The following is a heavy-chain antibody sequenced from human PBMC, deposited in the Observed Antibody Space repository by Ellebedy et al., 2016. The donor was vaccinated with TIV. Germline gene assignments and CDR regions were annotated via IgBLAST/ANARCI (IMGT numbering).Heavy chain of an antibody. CDR3: APEPEDIEVEAAA. Sequence: GESLKISCAASGFKFGDYYMYWVRQAPGKGLEWVANINEDGSEKNYVDSVKGRFTISRDNAKNSLYLQMNSLRAEDTAVYYCAPEPEDIEVEAAAWGQGTLVTVSS. CDR2: INEDGSEK. CDR1: GFKFGDYY. D-gene: IGHD2-2*01. V-gene: IGHV3-7*01. J-gene: IGHJ4*02.